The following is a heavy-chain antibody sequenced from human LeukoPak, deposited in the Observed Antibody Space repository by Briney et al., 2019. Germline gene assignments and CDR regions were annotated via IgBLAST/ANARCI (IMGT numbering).Heavy chain of an antibody. CDR1: GYTFTSYG. J-gene: IGHJ4*02. Sequence: GASVKVSCKASGYTFTSYGISWVRQAPGQGLEWMGWISAYNGNTNYAQKLQGRVTMTTDTSTSTAYMELRSLRSDDRAVYYCARDMGDIVVVPAASGYWGQGTLVTVSS. CDR3: ARDMGDIVVVPAASGY. V-gene: IGHV1-18*04. CDR2: ISAYNGNT. D-gene: IGHD2-2*01.